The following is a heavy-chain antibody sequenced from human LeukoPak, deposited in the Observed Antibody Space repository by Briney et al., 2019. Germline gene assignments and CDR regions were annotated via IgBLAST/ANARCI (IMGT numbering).Heavy chain of an antibody. CDR1: GGSISSSSYY. CDR2: IYYSGST. D-gene: IGHD6-6*01. J-gene: IGHJ5*02. V-gene: IGHV4-39*02. CDR3: AREPGSSSLNWFDP. Sequence: SETLSLTCTVSGGSISSSSYYWGWIRQPPGKGLEWIGSIYYSGSTYYNPSLKSRVTISVDTSKNQFSLKLSSVTAADTAVYYCAREPGSSSLNWFDPWGQGTLVTVSS.